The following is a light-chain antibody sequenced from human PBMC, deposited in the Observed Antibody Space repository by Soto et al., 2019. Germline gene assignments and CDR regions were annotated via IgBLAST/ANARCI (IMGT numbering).Light chain of an antibody. Sequence: QSVLTQPPSASGTPGQRVTISCSGGSSNIGSNAVSWYQHFPGTAPQVLIYSDDQRPSGVPDRFSGSKSGTSASLAISGLQADDEADYFCAAWGVSLNTWVFGGGTKVTVL. J-gene: IGLJ3*02. CDR2: SDD. CDR1: SSNIGSNA. V-gene: IGLV1-44*01. CDR3: AAWGVSLNTWV.